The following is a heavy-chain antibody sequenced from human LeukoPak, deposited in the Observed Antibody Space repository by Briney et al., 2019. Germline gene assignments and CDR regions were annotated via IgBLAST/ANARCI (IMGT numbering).Heavy chain of an antibody. J-gene: IGHJ4*01. CDR2: IWYDGSNK. Sequence: GGSLRLSCAASGFTFSSYGMHWVRQAPGKGLEWVAVIWYDGSNKYYADSVKGRFTISRDNSKNTLYLQMNSLRAEDTAVYYCARGIAAARSYFDYWGHGTLVTVSS. D-gene: IGHD6-13*01. CDR3: ARGIAAARSYFDY. CDR1: GFTFSSYG. V-gene: IGHV3-33*01.